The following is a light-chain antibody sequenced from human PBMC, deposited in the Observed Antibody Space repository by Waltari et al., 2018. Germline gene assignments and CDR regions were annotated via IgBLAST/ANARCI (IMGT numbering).Light chain of an antibody. CDR3: QQYGSSP. Sequence: EIVLTQSPGTLSLSPGERATLSCRASQSVSSSYLAWYHQKPGQAPRLLIYGASSSATGIPDRFSGSGSGTDFTLTISRLEPEDFAVYYCQQYGSSPFGPGTKVDIK. CDR1: QSVSSSY. CDR2: GAS. J-gene: IGKJ3*01. V-gene: IGKV3-20*01.